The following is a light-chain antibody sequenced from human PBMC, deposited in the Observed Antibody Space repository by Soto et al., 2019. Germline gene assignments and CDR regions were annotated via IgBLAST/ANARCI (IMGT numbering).Light chain of an antibody. Sequence: QSALTQPASVFGSPGQSITISCTGTSNDVGSYNLVSWYQQHPGKAPKLMIFDVTKRPSGVSNRFSGSKSGNTASLTISGLQAEDEADYYCCSYAGSSTVVFGGGTKLTVL. CDR1: SNDVGSYNL. CDR3: CSYAGSSTVV. CDR2: DVT. J-gene: IGLJ3*02. V-gene: IGLV2-23*02.